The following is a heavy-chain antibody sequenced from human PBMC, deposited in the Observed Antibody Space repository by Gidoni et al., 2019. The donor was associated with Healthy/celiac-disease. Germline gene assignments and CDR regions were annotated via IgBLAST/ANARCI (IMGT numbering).Heavy chain of an antibody. CDR3: VKDLSGGGWYGGS. CDR1: GFTFSSYA. Sequence: EVQLVESGGGLVQPGGSLRLSCSASGFTFSSYAMHWVRQAPGKGLEYVSAISSNGGSTYYADSVKGRFTISRDNSKNTLYLQMSSLRAEDTAVYYCVKDLSGGGWYGGSWGQGTLVTVSS. V-gene: IGHV3-64D*06. CDR2: ISSNGGST. D-gene: IGHD6-19*01. J-gene: IGHJ5*02.